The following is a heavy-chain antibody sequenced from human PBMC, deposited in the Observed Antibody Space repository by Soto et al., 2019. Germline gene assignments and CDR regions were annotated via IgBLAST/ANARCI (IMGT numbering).Heavy chain of an antibody. J-gene: IGHJ4*02. CDR1: GYTFTSYD. Sequence: GASVKVSCKASGYTFTSYDINWVRQATGQGLEWMGWMNPNSGNTGYAQKFQGRVTMTRNTSISTAYMELSSLRSEDTAVYYCARGGLKSRLLLRYFDWSLYWGQGTLVTVSS. V-gene: IGHV1-8*01. D-gene: IGHD3-9*01. CDR2: MNPNSGNT. CDR3: ARGGLKSRLLLRYFDWSLY.